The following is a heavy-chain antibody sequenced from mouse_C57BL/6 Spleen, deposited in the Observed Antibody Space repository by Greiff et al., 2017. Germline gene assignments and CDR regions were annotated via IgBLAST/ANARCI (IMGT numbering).Heavy chain of an antibody. Sequence: QVQLQQSGAELVKPGASVKLSCKASGYTFTSYWMHWVKQRPGQGLEWIGMIHPNSGSTNYNEKFKSKATLTVDKSSSTAYMQLSSLTSEDSAVYYCARRDGSHFDYWGQGTTLTVSS. V-gene: IGHV1-64*01. J-gene: IGHJ2*01. CDR3: ARRDGSHFDY. CDR1: GYTFTSYW. CDR2: IHPNSGST. D-gene: IGHD2-3*01.